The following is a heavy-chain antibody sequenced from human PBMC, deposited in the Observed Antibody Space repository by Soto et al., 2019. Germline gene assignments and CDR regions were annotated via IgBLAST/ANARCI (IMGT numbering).Heavy chain of an antibody. CDR1: SGSISSSNW. J-gene: IGHJ6*03. CDR3: ASGNCTNGVCYNYYMDV. Sequence: QVQLQESGPGLVKPSGTLSLTCAVSSGSISSSNWWSWVRQPPGKGLEWIGEIYHSGSTNYNPSLKNRVTISVDKSKNQFSLKLSSVTAADTAVYYCASGNCTNGVCYNYYMDVWGKGTTVTVSS. D-gene: IGHD2-8*01. V-gene: IGHV4-4*02. CDR2: IYHSGST.